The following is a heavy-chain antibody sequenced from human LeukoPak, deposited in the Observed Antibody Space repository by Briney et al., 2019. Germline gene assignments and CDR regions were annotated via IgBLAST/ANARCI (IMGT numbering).Heavy chain of an antibody. CDR3: AKGEVWFGRGYGMDV. D-gene: IGHD3-10*01. J-gene: IGHJ6*02. V-gene: IGHV1-69*04. CDR1: GVTFSSYA. CDR2: IIPILGIA. Sequence: PVKASCKASGVTFSSYAISWVRQAPGQGLEWMGRIIPILGIANYAQKFQGRVTITADKSTSTAYMELSSLRSEDTAVYYCAKGEVWFGRGYGMDVWGQGTTVTVSS.